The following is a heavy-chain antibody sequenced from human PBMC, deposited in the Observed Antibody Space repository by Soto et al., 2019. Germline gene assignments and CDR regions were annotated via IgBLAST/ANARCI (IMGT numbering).Heavy chain of an antibody. Sequence: PGGSLRLSCAASGFTFSSYAMHWVRQAPGKGLEWVAVISYDGSSKYYADSVKGRFTISRDNSKNTLYLQMNSLRAEDTAVYYCASITMIVVVINDAFDIWGQGTMVTVSS. V-gene: IGHV3-30-3*01. CDR2: ISYDGSSK. CDR1: GFTFSSYA. J-gene: IGHJ3*02. CDR3: ASITMIVVVINDAFDI. D-gene: IGHD3-22*01.